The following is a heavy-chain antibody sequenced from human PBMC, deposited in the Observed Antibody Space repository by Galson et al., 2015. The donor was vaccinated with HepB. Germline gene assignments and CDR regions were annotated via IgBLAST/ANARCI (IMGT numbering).Heavy chain of an antibody. V-gene: IGHV1-69*13. Sequence: SVKVSCKASGGTFSSYAISWVRQAPGQGLEWMGGIIPIFGIANYAQKFQGRVTITADESTSTAYMELSSLRSEDTAVYYCARSLPKKQYFDYWGQGTLVTVSS. CDR1: GGTFSSYA. CDR3: ARSLPKKQYFDY. CDR2: IIPIFGIA. D-gene: IGHD5/OR15-5a*01. J-gene: IGHJ4*02.